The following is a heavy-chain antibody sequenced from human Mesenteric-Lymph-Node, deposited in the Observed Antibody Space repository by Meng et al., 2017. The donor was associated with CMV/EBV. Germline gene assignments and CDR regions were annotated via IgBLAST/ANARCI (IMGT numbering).Heavy chain of an antibody. CDR2: ISGSGNAI. J-gene: IGHJ6*02. D-gene: IGHD3-3*02. Sequence: GGSLRLSCAASGFSFSTYEMNWVRQAPGRGLEWVSYISGSGNAIFYTDSVKGRFTISRDNAKNSLFLQLNSLRAEDTAVYYCARDRAASTGAHFYSYGMDVWGQGTTVTVSS. CDR1: GFSFSTYE. CDR3: ARDRAASTGAHFYSYGMDV. V-gene: IGHV3-48*03.